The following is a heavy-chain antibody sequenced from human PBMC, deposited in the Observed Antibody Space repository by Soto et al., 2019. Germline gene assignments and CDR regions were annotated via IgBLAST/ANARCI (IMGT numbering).Heavy chain of an antibody. CDR1: GGTFSICA. CDR2: IIPIFGTA. Sequence: GASVKVSCKASGGTFSICAISWVRQAPGQGLEWMGGIIPIFGTANYAQKFQGRVTITADESTSTAYMELSSLRSEDTAVYYCARDYSGGTTYYFDYWGQGTLVTVSS. D-gene: IGHD2-15*01. CDR3: ARDYSGGTTYYFDY. J-gene: IGHJ4*02. V-gene: IGHV1-69*13.